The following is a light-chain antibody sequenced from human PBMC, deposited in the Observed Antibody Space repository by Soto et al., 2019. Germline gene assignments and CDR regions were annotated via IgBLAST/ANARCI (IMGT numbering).Light chain of an antibody. CDR3: QQRSNWPPIIT. V-gene: IGKV3-11*01. CDR1: QSVTTY. CDR2: DAS. Sequence: EIVLTQSPATLSLSPGERATLSCRASQSVTTYLAWHQQKPGQAPRLLIYDASNRAPGIPARFSGSGSGTDFTLTVSSLEPEDSAVYYCQQRSNWPPIITFGGGTKVEIK. J-gene: IGKJ4*01.